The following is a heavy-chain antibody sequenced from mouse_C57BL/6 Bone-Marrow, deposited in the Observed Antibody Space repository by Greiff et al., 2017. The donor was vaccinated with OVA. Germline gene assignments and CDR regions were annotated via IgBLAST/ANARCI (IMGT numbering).Heavy chain of an antibody. D-gene: IGHD4-1*01. J-gene: IGHJ3*01. CDR3: ASKNWAWFAY. Sequence: QVQLQQPGAELVKPGASVKLSCKASGYTFTSYWMQWVKQRPGQGLEWIGEIDPSDSYTNYNQKFKGKATLTVDTSSSTAYMQLSSLTSEDSAVYYCASKNWAWFAYWGQGTLVTVSA. CDR2: IDPSDSYT. CDR1: GYTFTSYW. V-gene: IGHV1-50*01.